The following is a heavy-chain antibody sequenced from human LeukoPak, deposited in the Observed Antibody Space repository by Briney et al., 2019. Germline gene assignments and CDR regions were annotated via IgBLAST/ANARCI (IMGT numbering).Heavy chain of an antibody. CDR1: GFTFSSYG. D-gene: IGHD2-15*01. CDR2: ISGSGGST. CDR3: AKVQGHCSGGSCYSRDGYMDV. Sequence: GGSLRLSCAASGFTFSSYGMSWVRQAPGKGLEWVSAISGSGGSTYYADSVKGRFTISRDNSKNTLYLQMNSLRAEDTAVYYCAKVQGHCSGGSCYSRDGYMDVWGKGTTVTISS. J-gene: IGHJ6*03. V-gene: IGHV3-23*01.